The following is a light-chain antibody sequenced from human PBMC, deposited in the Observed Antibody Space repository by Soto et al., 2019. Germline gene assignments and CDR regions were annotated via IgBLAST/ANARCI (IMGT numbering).Light chain of an antibody. V-gene: IGLV2-8*01. J-gene: IGLJ2*01. CDR2: EVT. CDR1: SSDSGAYNY. CDR3: SSYGGNNNYVI. Sequence: QSALTQPPSASGSPGQSVTISCSGTSSDSGAYNYVSWYQQHPGKAPKLLISEVTKRPSGVPDRFSGSKSGNTASLTVSGLQGDDEADYYCSSYGGNNNYVIFGGGTKLTVL.